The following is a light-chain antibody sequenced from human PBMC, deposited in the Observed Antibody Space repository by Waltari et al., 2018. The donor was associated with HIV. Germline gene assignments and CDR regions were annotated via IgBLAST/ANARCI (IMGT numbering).Light chain of an antibody. V-gene: IGKV3D-15*01. CDR2: GAS. CDR1: ESVNSN. CDR3: QQYYKWPLT. Sequence: EIVMIQTPGTMTVSPGEKATLSGRASESVNSNLAWYQRKPGQSPRLLIFGASTRATGVADRFSGSASGTDFTLTISRLQSEDFAVYYCQQYYKWPLTFGQGTRLEI. J-gene: IGKJ5*01.